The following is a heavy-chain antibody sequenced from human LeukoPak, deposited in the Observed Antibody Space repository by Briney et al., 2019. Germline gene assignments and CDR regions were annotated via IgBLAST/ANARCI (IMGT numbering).Heavy chain of an antibody. CDR1: GYTFTSYD. V-gene: IGHV1-8*01. CDR3: ARGGPTTYYYDSNGPNDY. Sequence: ASVKVSCKASGYTFTSYDINWVRQATGQGLEWMGWMNPNSGNTGYAQKFQGRVTMTRNTSISTAYMELSSLRSEDTAVYYCARGGPTTYYYDSNGPNDYWGQGTLVTVSS. D-gene: IGHD3-22*01. CDR2: MNPNSGNT. J-gene: IGHJ4*02.